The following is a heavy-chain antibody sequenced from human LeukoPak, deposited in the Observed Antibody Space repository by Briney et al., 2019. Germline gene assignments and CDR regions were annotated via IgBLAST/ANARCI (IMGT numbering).Heavy chain of an antibody. J-gene: IGHJ5*02. CDR1: GGSISSGGYY. V-gene: IGHV4-31*03. Sequence: SQTLSLTCTVSGGSISSGGYYWSWIRQHPGKGLEWFGYIYYSGSTYYNESLKSRVTISVDPSKNQFSLKLSSVTAADTAVYYCARERHYDSSGPTWFDPWGQGTLVTVSS. D-gene: IGHD3-22*01. CDR3: ARERHYDSSGPTWFDP. CDR2: IYYSGST.